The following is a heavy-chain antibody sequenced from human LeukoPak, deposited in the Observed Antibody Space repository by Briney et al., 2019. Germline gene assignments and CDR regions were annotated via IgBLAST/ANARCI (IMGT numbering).Heavy chain of an antibody. D-gene: IGHD2-8*01. CDR3: AKXXSXINDVCHGDFDY. V-gene: IGHV3-23*01. J-gene: IGHJ4*02. CDR2: ISGSGGST. CDR1: GFIFSSYA. Sequence: GGSLRLSCAASGFIFSSYAMSWVRQAPGKGLEWVSTISGSGGSTYYADSVKGRFTISRDNSKNTVYLQMNSLRAEDTAVYYCAKXXSXINDVCHGDFDYWGQGTLVTVSS.